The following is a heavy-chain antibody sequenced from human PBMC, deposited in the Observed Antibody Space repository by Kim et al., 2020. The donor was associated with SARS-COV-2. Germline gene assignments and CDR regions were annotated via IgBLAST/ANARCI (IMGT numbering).Heavy chain of an antibody. J-gene: IGHJ4*02. CDR3: ARGRGPESPSNVGGDY. CDR2: ITYDGSNE. Sequence: GGSLRLSCEVSGFTFSTYGMHWVRQAPGKGLEWVSVITYDGSNEFYVDSVKGRFTISRDNSKSTLFLQMNSLRTEDTAVYFCARGRGPESPSNVGGDYWGQGTLVTVSS. D-gene: IGHD1-26*01. CDR1: GFTFSTYG. V-gene: IGHV3-33*05.